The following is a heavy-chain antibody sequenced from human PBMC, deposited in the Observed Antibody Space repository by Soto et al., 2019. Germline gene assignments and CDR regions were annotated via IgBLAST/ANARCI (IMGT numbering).Heavy chain of an antibody. J-gene: IGHJ4*02. CDR2: ISSSGGYT. Sequence: ASVKVSCKASGYTFSSYYVHWVRQAPGQGLEWMGIISSSGGYTTYAQKFQGRVTMTSDTSTSTVHMELSSLTSEDSAVYYCARDGGAAGFDYWGQGTLVTVSS. CDR1: GYTFSSYY. CDR3: ARDGGAAGFDY. D-gene: IGHD3-16*01. V-gene: IGHV1-46*01.